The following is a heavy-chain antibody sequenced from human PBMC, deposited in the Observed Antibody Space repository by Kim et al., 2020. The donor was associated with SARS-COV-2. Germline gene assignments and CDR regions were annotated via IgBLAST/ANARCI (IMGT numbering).Heavy chain of an antibody. Sequence: DSGKGRLTMSRDNAKNSLYLQMTSRRAEDTAWYYCAKDISYYGSGSYVDYWGQGTLVTVSS. V-gene: IGHV3-9*01. J-gene: IGHJ4*02. CDR3: AKDISYYGSGSYVDY. D-gene: IGHD3-10*01.